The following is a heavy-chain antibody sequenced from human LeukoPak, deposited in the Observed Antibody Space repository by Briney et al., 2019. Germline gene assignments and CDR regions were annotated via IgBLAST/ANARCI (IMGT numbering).Heavy chain of an antibody. CDR3: ARSGDFYAVDYGDLNYYYYYMDV. J-gene: IGHJ6*03. CDR1: GYTFTSYG. Sequence: EASVKVSCKASGYTFTSYGISWVRQAPGQGLEWMGWISAYNGNTNYAQKLQGRVTMTTDTSTSTAYMELRSLRSDDTAVYYCARSGDFYAVDYGDLNYYYYYMDVWGKGTTVTISS. D-gene: IGHD4-17*01. CDR2: ISAYNGNT. V-gene: IGHV1-18*01.